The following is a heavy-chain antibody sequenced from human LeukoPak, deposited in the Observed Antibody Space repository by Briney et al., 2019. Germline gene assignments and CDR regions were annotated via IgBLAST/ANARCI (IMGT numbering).Heavy chain of an antibody. Sequence: GGSLRLSCVASGFTFSRHGMNWVRQAPGKGLEWVSSISSSSSYIYYADSVKGRFTISRDNAKNSLYLQMNSLRAEDTAVYYCARVLRYCSGGNCYSGGLGYMDVWGKGTTVTISS. J-gene: IGHJ6*03. CDR3: ARVLRYCSGGNCYSGGLGYMDV. V-gene: IGHV3-21*01. D-gene: IGHD2-15*01. CDR1: GFTFSRHG. CDR2: ISSSSSYI.